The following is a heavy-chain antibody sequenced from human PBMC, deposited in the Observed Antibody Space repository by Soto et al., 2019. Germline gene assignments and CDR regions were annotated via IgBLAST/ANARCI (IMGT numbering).Heavy chain of an antibody. CDR2: IIPIPGTA. CDR1: GGTFGSYA. V-gene: IGHV1-69*01. D-gene: IGHD2-2*01. Sequence: QVQLVQSGAEVKKPGSSVKVSCKASGGTFGSYAISWVRQAPGQGLEWMGGIIPIPGTANYAQKLQGRVTIAADESTSTAYMELGSLRSEDTAVYYCARSQGSSTSLEIYYYYYYGMDVWGQGTTVTVSS. CDR3: ARSQGSSTSLEIYYYYYYGMDV. J-gene: IGHJ6*02.